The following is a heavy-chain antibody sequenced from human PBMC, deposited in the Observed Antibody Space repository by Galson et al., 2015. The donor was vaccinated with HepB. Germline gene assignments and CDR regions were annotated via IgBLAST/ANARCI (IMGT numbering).Heavy chain of an antibody. D-gene: IGHD1-14*01. CDR2: IYPGDSDT. CDR3: ARLIKGSTYNTSHWYFEL. J-gene: IGHJ2*01. CDR1: GYGFTTNW. V-gene: IGHV5-51*03. Sequence: QSGAEVKKPGESLKISCKGSGYGFTTNWIGWVRQMPGKGLEWIGIIYPGDSDTRYSPSFQGHVTVSVDKSISTAYLQWSSLKASDTAIFYCARLIKGSTYNTSHWYFELWGRGTLVTVSS.